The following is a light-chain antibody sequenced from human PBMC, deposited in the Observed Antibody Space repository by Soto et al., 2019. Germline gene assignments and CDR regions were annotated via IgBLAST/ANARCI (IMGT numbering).Light chain of an antibody. Sequence: EIVLTQSPGTLSLSPGERATLSCRASQSVSSSYLAWYQQKPRQAPRLLIYGASIRVTGIADRCSGSGSGTDLTLTISRLEPEDCAVYYCQQYCSSPLFTFGHGTNVD. V-gene: IGKV3-20*01. CDR3: QQYCSSPLFT. CDR2: GAS. CDR1: QSVSSSY. J-gene: IGKJ3*01.